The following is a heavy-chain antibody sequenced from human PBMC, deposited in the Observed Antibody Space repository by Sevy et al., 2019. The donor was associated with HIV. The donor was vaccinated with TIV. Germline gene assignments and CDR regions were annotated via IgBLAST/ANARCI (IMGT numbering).Heavy chain of an antibody. D-gene: IGHD6-13*01. CDR1: GXTFSSYX. CDR3: XXXSRXIAAXGTFXP. V-gene: IGHV1-69*13. CDR2: IIPIFGTA. Sequence: ASVKVSCKAXGXTFSSYXISWVRQAPGQGLEWMGGIIPIFGTAXNAQKFQGRVTITADESTSTAYMELSSLRSEDTXVYYXXXXSRXIAAXGTFXPXGQGTLVTVSS. J-gene: IGHJ5*02.